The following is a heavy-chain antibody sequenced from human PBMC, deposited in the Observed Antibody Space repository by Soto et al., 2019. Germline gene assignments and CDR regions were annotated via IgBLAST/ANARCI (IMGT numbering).Heavy chain of an antibody. CDR1: GFTFSSYA. D-gene: IGHD6-6*01. CDR2: ISYDGSNK. V-gene: IGHV3-30-3*01. J-gene: IGHJ4*02. Sequence: QVQLVESGGGVVQPGRSLRLSCAASGFTFSSYAMHWVRQAPGKGLEWVAVISYDGSNKYYADSVKGRFTISRDNSKNTCYVQMNSLRAEARAVYYGARTYSSSSGHWVFDSWGQGTLVTVSS. CDR3: ARTYSSSSGHWVFDS.